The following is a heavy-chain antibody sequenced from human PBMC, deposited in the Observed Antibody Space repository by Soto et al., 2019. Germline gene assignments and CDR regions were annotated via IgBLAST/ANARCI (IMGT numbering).Heavy chain of an antibody. J-gene: IGHJ4*02. CDR2: IYPGDHET. Sequence: SRTSSSQCSGYTFSNFWIVLVRKLPGKGLEWMGIIYPGDHETRYSPSFHGKVTISADKSINTAYLQWNSLEASDTAFYFCARSPRSSPYFDYWGQGDLVTVSS. CDR3: ARSPRSSPYFDY. V-gene: IGHV5-51*01. D-gene: IGHD6-13*01. CDR1: GYTFSNFW.